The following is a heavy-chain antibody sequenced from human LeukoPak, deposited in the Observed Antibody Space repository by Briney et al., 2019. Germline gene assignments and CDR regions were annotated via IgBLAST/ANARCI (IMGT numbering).Heavy chain of an antibody. J-gene: IGHJ4*02. CDR1: GFTFSSYA. CDR3: AKDVMGCSGGSCYSAHDY. V-gene: IGHV3-23*01. CDR2: ISGSGGST. D-gene: IGHD2-15*01. Sequence: PGGSLRLSCAASGFTFSSYAVSWVRQTSGKGLEWVSGISGSGGSTYYADSVKGRFTISRDNSKNTLYLQMNSLTAEDTAVYYCAKDVMGCSGGSCYSAHDYWGQGTLVSVSS.